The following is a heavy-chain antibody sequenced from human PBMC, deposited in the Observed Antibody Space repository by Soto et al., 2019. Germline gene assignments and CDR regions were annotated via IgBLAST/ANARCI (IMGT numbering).Heavy chain of an antibody. D-gene: IGHD1-20*01. CDR3: ARDLRTTGITGSTNALDI. J-gene: IGHJ3*02. V-gene: IGHV1-18*04. CDR1: GYTFTSYG. CDR2: ISAYNVNT. Sequence: QVQLVQSGAEVKKPGASVKVSCKASGYTFTSYGISWVRLAPGQGLEWMGWISAYNVNTNYAQKLQGRVTMTTDTSTRTAYMELRSLRSDSTAVYYCARDLRTTGITGSTNALDIWGQVTMVTVSS.